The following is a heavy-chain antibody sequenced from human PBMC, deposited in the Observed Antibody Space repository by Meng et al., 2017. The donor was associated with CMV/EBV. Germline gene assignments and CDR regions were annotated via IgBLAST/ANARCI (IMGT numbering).Heavy chain of an antibody. CDR2: IIPILGIA. V-gene: IGHV1-69*10. J-gene: IGHJ5*02. Sequence: SVKVSCKASGGTFSSYAISWVRQAPGQGLEWMGGIIPILGIANYAQKFQGRVTITADKSTSTAYMELSSLRSEDTAVYYCARPYCSSTSCYTNWFDPWGQGTLVTVSS. CDR1: GGTFSSYA. CDR3: ARPYCSSTSCYTNWFDP. D-gene: IGHD2-2*01.